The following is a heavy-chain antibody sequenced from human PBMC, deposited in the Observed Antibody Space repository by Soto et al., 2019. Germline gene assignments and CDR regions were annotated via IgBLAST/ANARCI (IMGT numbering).Heavy chain of an antibody. D-gene: IGHD1-26*01. Sequence: EVQLLESGGGLVQPGGSLRLSCAASGFPFSTSAMNWVRQAPGKGLEWVSIISGSSDAAYYAESVKGRFASSRDNSKNTVYLQMNSLRAEDTAVYYCAKYSGSYPVYNGLSLWGQGTTVTVS. CDR3: AKYSGSYPVYNGLSL. CDR2: ISGSSDAA. J-gene: IGHJ6*02. V-gene: IGHV3-23*01. CDR1: GFPFSTSA.